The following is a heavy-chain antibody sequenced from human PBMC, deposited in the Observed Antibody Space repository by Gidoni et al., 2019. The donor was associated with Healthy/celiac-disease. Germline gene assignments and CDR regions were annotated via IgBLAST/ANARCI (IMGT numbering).Heavy chain of an antibody. V-gene: IGHV4-39*07. CDR1: GGSISSSSYY. Sequence: QLQLQESGPGLVKPSETLSLTCTVSGGSISSSSYYWGWIRQPPGKGLEWIGSIYYSGSTYDNPSRKSRVTISVDTSKNQFSLKLSSVTAADTAVYYCARDYYDSSLLYYFDYWGQGTLVTVSS. CDR3: ARDYYDSSLLYYFDY. CDR2: IYYSGST. D-gene: IGHD3-22*01. J-gene: IGHJ4*02.